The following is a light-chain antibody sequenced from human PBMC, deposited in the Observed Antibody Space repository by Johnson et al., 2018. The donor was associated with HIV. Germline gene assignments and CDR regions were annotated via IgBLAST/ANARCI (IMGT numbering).Light chain of an antibody. CDR3: ETWDNSLIAYV. V-gene: IGLV1-51*02. J-gene: IGLJ1*01. Sequence: QSVLTQPPSVSAAPGQKVTISCSGGRSNIGNNYVSWYQQLPETAPKLLIYDNNKRPSGIPDRFSGSKSGTSATLGITGLQTGDEADYYCETWDNSLIAYVFGTGTKVSVL. CDR1: RSNIGNNY. CDR2: DNN.